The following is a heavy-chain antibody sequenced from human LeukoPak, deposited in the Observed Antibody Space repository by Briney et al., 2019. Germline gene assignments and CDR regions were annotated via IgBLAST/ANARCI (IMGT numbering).Heavy chain of an antibody. Sequence: GGSLRLSCAASGFTFSSYSMTWVRQAPEKGLEWVSSFTSSSRSIYYADSVKGRFTISRDNAKKSLYLQMNTLRVEDTAVYYCAQGGATISDYWGQGTLVTVSS. D-gene: IGHD5-12*01. CDR3: AQGGATISDY. CDR2: FTSSSRSI. J-gene: IGHJ4*02. CDR1: GFTFSSYS. V-gene: IGHV3-21*01.